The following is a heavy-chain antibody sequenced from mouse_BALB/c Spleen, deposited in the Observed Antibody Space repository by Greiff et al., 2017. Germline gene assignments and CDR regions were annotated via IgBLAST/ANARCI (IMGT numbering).Heavy chain of an antibody. CDR3: ALEFAY. J-gene: IGHJ3*01. CDR1: GFTFSSYA. Sequence: DVHLVESGGGLVKPGGSLKLSCAASGFTFSSYAMSWVRQTPEKRLEWVASISSGGSTYYPDSVKGRFTISRDNARNILYLQMSSLRSEDTAMYYCALEFAYWGQGTLVTVSA. V-gene: IGHV5-6-5*01. D-gene: IGHD2-10*02. CDR2: ISSGGST.